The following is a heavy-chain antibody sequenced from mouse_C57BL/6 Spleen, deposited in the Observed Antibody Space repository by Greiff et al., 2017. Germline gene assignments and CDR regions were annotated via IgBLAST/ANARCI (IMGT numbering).Heavy chain of an antibody. D-gene: IGHD2-1*01. V-gene: IGHV1-18*01. CDR1: GYTFTDYN. CDR2: INTNNGGT. Sequence: EVQLQQSGPELVKPGASVKIPCKASGYTFTDYNMAWVKQSHGKSLEWIGDINTNNGGTIYNQKLTGKATLTVDKSSSTAYMELRSLTSEDTAVYYCARNGNYKAYYAMDYWGQVTSGTVSS. CDR3: ARNGNYKAYYAMDY. J-gene: IGHJ4*01.